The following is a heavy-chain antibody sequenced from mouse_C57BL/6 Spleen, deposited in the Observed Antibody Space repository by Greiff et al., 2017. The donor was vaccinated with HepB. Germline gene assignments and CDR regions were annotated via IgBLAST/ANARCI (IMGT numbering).Heavy chain of an antibody. CDR3: ARGSPYYGSSYVGWYFDV. V-gene: IGHV1-54*01. Sequence: VQLQQSGAELVRPGTSVKVSCKASGYAFTNYLIEWVKQRPGQGLEWIGVINPGSGGTNYNEKFKGKATLTADKSSSTAYMQLSSLTSEDSAVYFCARGSPYYGSSYVGWYFDVWGTGTTVTVSS. CDR2: INPGSGGT. D-gene: IGHD1-1*01. CDR1: GYAFTNYL. J-gene: IGHJ1*03.